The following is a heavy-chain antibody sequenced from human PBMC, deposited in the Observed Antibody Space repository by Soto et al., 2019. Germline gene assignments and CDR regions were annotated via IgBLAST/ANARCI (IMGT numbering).Heavy chain of an antibody. Sequence: PSVTLSLTCTVSGGSISSGGYYWSWIRQHPGKGLEWIGYIYYSGSTYYNPSLKSRVTISVDTSKNQFSLKLSSVTAADTAVYYCARTAGGHSSSWFLLLDYWGQGTLVTVSS. V-gene: IGHV4-31*03. CDR1: GGSISSGGYY. CDR3: ARTAGGHSSSWFLLLDY. CDR2: IYYSGST. D-gene: IGHD6-13*01. J-gene: IGHJ4*02.